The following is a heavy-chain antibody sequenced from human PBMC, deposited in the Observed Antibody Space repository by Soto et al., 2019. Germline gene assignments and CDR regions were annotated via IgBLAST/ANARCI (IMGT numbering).Heavy chain of an antibody. CDR1: GYTFTGYY. CDR3: ARDSSAITMIVVVITTLGY. CDR2: INSNSGGT. J-gene: IGHJ4*02. Sequence: ASVKVSCKASGYTFTGYYMHWVRQAPGQGLEWMGWINSNSGGTNYAQKFQDRVTMTRDTSISTAYMELSRLRSDDTAVYYCARDSSAITMIVVVITTLGYWGQGTLVTVSS. D-gene: IGHD3-22*01. V-gene: IGHV1-2*02.